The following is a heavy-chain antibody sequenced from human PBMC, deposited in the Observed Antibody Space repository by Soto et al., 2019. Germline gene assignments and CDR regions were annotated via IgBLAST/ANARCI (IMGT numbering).Heavy chain of an antibody. D-gene: IGHD3-10*01. J-gene: IGHJ6*02. CDR1: GFTFSNYA. V-gene: IGHV3-23*01. Sequence: GGSLRLSCAASGFTFSNYAMSWIRQAPGKGLEWVSTIRETGNTYYADSVKGRFATSRDNSENTLYLQMNSLRAEDTAVYYCAKANYYGSGPPYYGMDVWGQGTTVTVSS. CDR3: AKANYYGSGPPYYGMDV. CDR2: IRETGNT.